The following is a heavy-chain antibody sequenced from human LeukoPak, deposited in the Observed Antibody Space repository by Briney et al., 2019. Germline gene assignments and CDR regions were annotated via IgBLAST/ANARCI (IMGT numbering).Heavy chain of an antibody. Sequence: ASVKFSCKASGYTFTGYYMHWVRQAPGQGLEWMGWINPNSGGTNYAQKFQGRVTMTRDTSISTAYMERSRLRHDDTAVYYCARLASLYASSGYYWGDYWGQGTLVTVSS. CDR3: ARLASLYASSGYYWGDY. J-gene: IGHJ4*02. CDR1: GYTFTGYY. D-gene: IGHD3-22*01. CDR2: INPNSGGT. V-gene: IGHV1-2*02.